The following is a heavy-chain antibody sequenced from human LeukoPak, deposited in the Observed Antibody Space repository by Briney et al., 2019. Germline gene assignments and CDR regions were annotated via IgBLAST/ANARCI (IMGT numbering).Heavy chain of an antibody. CDR3: ARSMYYDFWSGSDPDYGMDV. D-gene: IGHD3-3*01. J-gene: IGHJ6*02. CDR2: IYYSGST. V-gene: IGHV4-39*01. Sequence: SETLSLTCTVSGGSISSSSYSWGWIRQPPGKGLEWIGSIYYSGSTYHNPSLKSRVTISVDTSKNQFSLKLSSVTAADTAVYYCARSMYYDFWSGSDPDYGMDVWGQGTTVTVSS. CDR1: GGSISSSSYS.